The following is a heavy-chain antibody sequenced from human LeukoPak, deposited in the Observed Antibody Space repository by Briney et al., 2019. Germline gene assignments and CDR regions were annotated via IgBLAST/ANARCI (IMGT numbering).Heavy chain of an antibody. V-gene: IGHV3-53*01. Sequence: PGGSLRLSCAASGFTVISSHMSWVRQAPGKGLERVSLVYSDGNTHYAASVKGRFTISRDNSRNPLYLQMNSLRVDDTAIYYCARADSGYDHWGQGTRVTVSS. CDR2: VYSDGNT. CDR1: GFTVISSH. CDR3: ARADSGYDH. J-gene: IGHJ4*02. D-gene: IGHD5-12*01.